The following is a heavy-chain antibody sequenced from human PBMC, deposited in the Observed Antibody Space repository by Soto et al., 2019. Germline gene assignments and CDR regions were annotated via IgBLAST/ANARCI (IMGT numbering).Heavy chain of an antibody. J-gene: IGHJ6*02. CDR3: AKDRFGRDYVALVYYYYGMDV. CDR1: GFTFSSYA. Sequence: EVQLLESGGGLVQPGGSLRLSCAASGFTFSSYAMSWVRQAPGKGLEWVSAISGSGGSTYYADSVKGRFTISRDNSKNTLYLQMNSLRAEDTAVYYCAKDRFGRDYVALVYYYYGMDVWGQGTTVTVSS. V-gene: IGHV3-23*01. CDR2: ISGSGGST. D-gene: IGHD3-10*01.